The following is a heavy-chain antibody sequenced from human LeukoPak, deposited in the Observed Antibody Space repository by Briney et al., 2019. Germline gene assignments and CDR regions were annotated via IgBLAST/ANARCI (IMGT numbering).Heavy chain of an antibody. CDR2: IGSSGTLM. CDR3: ARGWAGNY. V-gene: IGHV3-48*03. J-gene: IGHJ4*02. D-gene: IGHD6-19*01. Sequence: GGSLRLSCAASGFTFSNYEMKWVRQAPGEGLEWVSYIGSSGTLMYYADSVKGRFTISGDNAKNSLYLQMNSLRAEDTAVYYCARGWAGNYWGQGTLVTVSS. CDR1: GFTFSNYE.